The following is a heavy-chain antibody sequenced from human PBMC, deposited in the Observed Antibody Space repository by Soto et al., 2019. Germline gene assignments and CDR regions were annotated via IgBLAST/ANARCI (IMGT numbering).Heavy chain of an antibody. D-gene: IGHD6-13*01. CDR2: IYYSGNT. Sequence: SETLSLTCIVSGGSIRSSSCYWGWIRQPPGKGLEWIGSIYYSGNTYYNPSLKSRVTISVDTSENQFALKLTSVTAADTAVYYCARHRDTSTWYLLPDYWGQGTLVTVSS. CDR3: ARHRDTSTWYLLPDY. J-gene: IGHJ4*02. V-gene: IGHV4-39*01. CDR1: GGSIRSSSCY.